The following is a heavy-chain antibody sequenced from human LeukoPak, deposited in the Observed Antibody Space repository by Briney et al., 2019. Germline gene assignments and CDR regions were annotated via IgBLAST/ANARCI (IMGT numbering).Heavy chain of an antibody. J-gene: IGHJ6*03. CDR2: IYTSGST. V-gene: IGHV4-4*07. CDR3: ARDWGSGSYYSGYYYMDV. CDR1: GGSFSGYY. Sequence: SETLSLTCAVYGGSFSGYYWSWIRQPAGKGLEWIGRIYTSGSTNYNPSLKSRATISVDTSKNQFTLKLSSVTAADTAVYYCARDWGSGSYYSGYYYMDVWGKGTTVTISS. D-gene: IGHD3-10*01.